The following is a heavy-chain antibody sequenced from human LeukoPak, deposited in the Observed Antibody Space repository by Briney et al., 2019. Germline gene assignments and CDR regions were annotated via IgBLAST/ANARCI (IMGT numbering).Heavy chain of an antibody. CDR3: AKDGYCSGGSCYSGWYYYYYMDV. CDR1: GFTFSIYG. Sequence: PGGSLRLSCAASGFTFSIYGMHWVRQAPGKGLEWVAFIRYDGSNKYYADSVKGRFTISRDNSKNTLYLQMNSLRAEDTAVYYCAKDGYCSGGSCYSGWYYYYYMDVWGKGTTVTVSS. D-gene: IGHD2-15*01. V-gene: IGHV3-30*02. J-gene: IGHJ6*03. CDR2: IRYDGSNK.